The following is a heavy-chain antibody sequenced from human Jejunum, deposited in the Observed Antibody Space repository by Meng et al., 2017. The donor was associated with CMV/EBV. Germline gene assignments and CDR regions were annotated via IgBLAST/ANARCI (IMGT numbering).Heavy chain of an antibody. CDR3: ARDHVRLEWFGAYGMDV. CDR2: ITPYNGNT. J-gene: IGHJ6*02. V-gene: IGHV1-18*01. D-gene: IGHD3-10*01. Sequence: FTSYGISGVRQAPGQWLEWMGWITPYNGNTNYAQKLQGRVSMTTETSASTAYMELGSLTSDDTAVYYCARDHVRLEWFGAYGMDVWGQGTAVTVSS. CDR1: FTSYG.